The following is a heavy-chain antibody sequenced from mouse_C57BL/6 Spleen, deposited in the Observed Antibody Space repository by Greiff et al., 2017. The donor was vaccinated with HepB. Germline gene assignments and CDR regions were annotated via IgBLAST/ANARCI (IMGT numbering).Heavy chain of an antibody. D-gene: IGHD2-3*01. CDR2: ISSGGSYT. Sequence: EVQRVESGGDLVKPGGSLKLSCAASGFTFSSYGMSWVRQTPDKRLEWVATISSGGSYTYYPDSVKGRFTISRDNAKNTLYLQMSSLKSEDTAMYYCARHEDGYYFDYWGQGTTLTVSS. J-gene: IGHJ2*01. V-gene: IGHV5-6*01. CDR3: ARHEDGYYFDY. CDR1: GFTFSSYG.